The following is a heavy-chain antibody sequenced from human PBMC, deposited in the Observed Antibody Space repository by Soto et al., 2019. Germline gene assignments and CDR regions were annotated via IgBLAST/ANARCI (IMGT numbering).Heavy chain of an antibody. J-gene: IGHJ5*02. CDR3: ARDQVGSVAARHPWIWFDP. CDR2: FDPEDGET. CDR1: GYTLTELS. D-gene: IGHD6-6*01. Sequence: GASVKVSCKVSGYTLTELSMHWVRQAPGKGLEWMGGFDPEDGETIYAQKFQGRVTMTGDTSTSTAYMELSSLRSEDTAVHYCARDQVGSVAARHPWIWFDPWGQGTLITVSS. V-gene: IGHV1-24*01.